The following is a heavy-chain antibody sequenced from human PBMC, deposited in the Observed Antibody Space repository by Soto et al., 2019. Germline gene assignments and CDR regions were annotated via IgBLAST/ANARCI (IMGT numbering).Heavy chain of an antibody. CDR3: EFLTCSGGSCGWFSFSGMEV. CDR1: GFSLNTSGVG. CDR2: IYWDDDK. D-gene: IGHD2-15*01. Sequence: QITLKESGPTLVKPTQTLTLTCTFSGFSLNTSGVGVDWIRQPPGKALEWLALIYWDDDKRYRSSLESRLTISKASSKAQVVLTISHLPSVDTAPYYCEFLTCSGGSCGWFSFSGMEVWGQGTKVTVSS. V-gene: IGHV2-5*02. J-gene: IGHJ6*02.